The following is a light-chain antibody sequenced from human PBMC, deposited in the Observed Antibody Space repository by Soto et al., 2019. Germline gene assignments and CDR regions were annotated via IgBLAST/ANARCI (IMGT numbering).Light chain of an antibody. CDR3: QQYNNWPFTSWT. CDR1: QSVSSN. V-gene: IGKV3-15*01. CDR2: GAS. Sequence: EIVMTQSPATLSVSPGERATLSCRASQSVSSNLAWYQQKPGQAPRLLIYGASTRATGIPARFSGSGSGTEFTLTISSLQSEDFAVYSCQQYNNWPFTSWTFGQGTKVEIK. J-gene: IGKJ1*01.